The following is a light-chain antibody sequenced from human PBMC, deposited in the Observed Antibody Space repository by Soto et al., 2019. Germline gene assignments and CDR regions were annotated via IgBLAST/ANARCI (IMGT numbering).Light chain of an antibody. CDR2: DVT. Sequence: QSALTQPASVSGSPGQSITISCTGTSSDVGGYKFVSWYQQYPGKAPKLMIYDVTNRPSGVSNRFSGSKSGNTASLTISGLQAEDEADYYCISYTSSSTLLFGGGTKLTVL. CDR3: ISYTSSSTLL. V-gene: IGLV2-14*01. CDR1: SSDVGGYKF. J-gene: IGLJ2*01.